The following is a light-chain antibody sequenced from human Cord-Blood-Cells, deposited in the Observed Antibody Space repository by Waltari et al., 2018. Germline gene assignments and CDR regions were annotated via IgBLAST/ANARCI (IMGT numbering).Light chain of an antibody. Sequence: QSALTQPASVSGYPGQSITIPCTGTSSDVGSYNLVSWYQQHPGKAPKLMIYEGSKRPSGVSKRVSCSKAGNTTSLTISGLQAEDEADYYCCSYAGSSTHVVFGGGTKLTVL. V-gene: IGLV2-23*01. CDR2: EGS. CDR1: SSDVGSYNL. CDR3: CSYAGSSTHVV. J-gene: IGLJ2*01.